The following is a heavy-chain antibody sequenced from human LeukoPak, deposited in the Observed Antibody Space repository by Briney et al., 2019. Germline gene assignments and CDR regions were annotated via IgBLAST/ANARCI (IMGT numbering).Heavy chain of an antibody. CDR1: GYTFTAHY. J-gene: IGHJ4*02. D-gene: IGHD1-26*01. CDR2: INPNSGGT. Sequence: ASVKVSCKASGYTFTAHYLHWVRQAPGQGLEWMGWINPNSGGTNYAQKFQGRVTMTRDTSISTAYMELSRLRSDDTAVYYCARAIGGATYYWGQGTLVTVSS. CDR3: ARAIGGATYY. V-gene: IGHV1-2*02.